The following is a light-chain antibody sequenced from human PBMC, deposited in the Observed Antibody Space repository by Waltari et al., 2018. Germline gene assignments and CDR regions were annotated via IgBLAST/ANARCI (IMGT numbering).Light chain of an antibody. CDR3: SSYAGSVV. CDR2: GVN. CDR1: SSDLGRYNV. J-gene: IGLJ3*02. V-gene: IGLV2-23*02. Sequence: QSALTQPASVYGSRGQSITISCTGRSSDLGRYNVVSWFQHHPGKAPKLLIYGVNNRPSGVSNRFSVSKSGNTASLTISGLQAEDEADYYCSSYAGSVVFGGGTKLTVL.